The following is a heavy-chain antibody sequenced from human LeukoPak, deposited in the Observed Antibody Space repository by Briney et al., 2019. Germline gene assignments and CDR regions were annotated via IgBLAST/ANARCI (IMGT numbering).Heavy chain of an antibody. V-gene: IGHV4-59*08. D-gene: IGHD6-13*01. CDR2: MTYSGST. CDR1: GGSISGYY. J-gene: IGHJ4*02. Sequence: SETLSLTCTVSGGSISGYYWSWIRQPPGKGLEWIDYMTYSGSTNYNPSLKSRVTMSVDTSKNQFSLRLSSVTAADTAVYYCARHGSSYSFDCWGQGILVTVSS. CDR3: ARHGSSYSFDC.